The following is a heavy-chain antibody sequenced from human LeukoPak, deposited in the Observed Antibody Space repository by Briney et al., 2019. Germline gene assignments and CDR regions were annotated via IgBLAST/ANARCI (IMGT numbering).Heavy chain of an antibody. CDR2: IWYDGSNK. CDR1: GFTFSSYG. CDR3: ARGPPRGYFDWYNWFDP. D-gene: IGHD3-9*01. Sequence: GGSLRLSCAASGFTFSSYGMHWVRQAPGKGLEWVAVIWYDGSNKYYADSVKGRFTISRDNSKNTLYLQMNSLRAEDTAVYYCARGPPRGYFDWYNWFDPWGQGTLVIVSS. J-gene: IGHJ5*02. V-gene: IGHV3-33*01.